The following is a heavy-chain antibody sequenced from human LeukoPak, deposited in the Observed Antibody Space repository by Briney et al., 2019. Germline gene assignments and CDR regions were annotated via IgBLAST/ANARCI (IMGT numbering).Heavy chain of an antibody. CDR2: IHNSGNT. CDR1: GGSISLYS. J-gene: IGHJ4*02. Sequence: SETLSLTCTVSGGSISLYSWNWVRQPPGKGLEWIGSIHNSGNTNYNPSLKSRVTISVDTSKNQFSLKLSSVTAADTAVYYCARKPIVNSAWYYFDYWGQGTLVTVSS. D-gene: IGHD3-22*01. CDR3: ARKPIVNSAWYYFDY. V-gene: IGHV4-59*08.